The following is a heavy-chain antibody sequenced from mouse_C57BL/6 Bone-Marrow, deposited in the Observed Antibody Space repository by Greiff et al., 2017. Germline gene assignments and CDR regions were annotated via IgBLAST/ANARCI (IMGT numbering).Heavy chain of an antibody. D-gene: IGHD2-3*01. CDR2: TNPNNGGT. J-gene: IGHJ3*01. V-gene: IGHV1-18*01. CDR1: GYTFTDYN. CDR3: ARSGGYYPY. Sequence: EVQLQQSGPELVKPGASVKIPCKASGYTFTDYNMDWVKQSHGKSLEWIGDTNPNNGGTIYNQKFKGKATLTVDKSSSTAYMELRSLTSEDTAVYYCARSGGYYPYWGQGTLVTVSA.